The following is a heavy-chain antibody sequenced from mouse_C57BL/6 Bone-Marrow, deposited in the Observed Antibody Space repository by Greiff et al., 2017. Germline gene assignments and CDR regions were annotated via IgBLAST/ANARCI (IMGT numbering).Heavy chain of an antibody. Sequence: VQLKESVAELVRPGASVKLSCTASGFTFKNTYMHWVKQRPEQGLEWIGRIDPANGNTKYAPKFQGQATITADTTSNTAYLQLSSLPSEDTAVYYGASKWLIRYAMDYWGQGTSVTVSA. CDR2: IDPANGNT. J-gene: IGHJ4*01. V-gene: IGHV14-3*01. CDR3: ASKWLIRYAMDY. D-gene: IGHD1-3*01. CDR1: GFTFKNTY.